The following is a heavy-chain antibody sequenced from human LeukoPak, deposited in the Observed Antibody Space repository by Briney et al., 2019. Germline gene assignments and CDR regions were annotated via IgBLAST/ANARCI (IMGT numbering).Heavy chain of an antibody. Sequence: SETLSLTCTVSGGSISSYYWSWIRQPPGKGLEWIGYIYYSGSTNYNPSLKSRVTISVDTSKNQFSLKLSSVTAADTAVYYCARETLTDFWSGYYSWGQGTLVTVSS. CDR2: IYYSGST. CDR3: ARETLTDFWSGYYS. D-gene: IGHD3-3*01. CDR1: GGSISSYY. J-gene: IGHJ4*02. V-gene: IGHV4-59*01.